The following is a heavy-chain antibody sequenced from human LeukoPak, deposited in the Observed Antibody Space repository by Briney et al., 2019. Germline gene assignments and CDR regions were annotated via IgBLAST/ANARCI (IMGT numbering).Heavy chain of an antibody. Sequence: PSETLSLTCTVSGGSISSYYWSWIRQPPGKGLEWIGEINHSGSTNYNPSLKSRVTISVDTSKNQFSLKLSSVTAADTAVYYCARTAIAARPDWFDPWGQGTLVTVSS. D-gene: IGHD6-6*01. CDR1: GGSISSYY. V-gene: IGHV4-34*01. J-gene: IGHJ5*02. CDR3: ARTAIAARPDWFDP. CDR2: INHSGST.